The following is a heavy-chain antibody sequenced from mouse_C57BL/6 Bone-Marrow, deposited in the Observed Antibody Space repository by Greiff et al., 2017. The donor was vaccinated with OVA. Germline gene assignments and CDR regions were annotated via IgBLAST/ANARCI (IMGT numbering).Heavy chain of an antibody. D-gene: IGHD2-2*01. V-gene: IGHV14-4*01. CDR3: TTWVVTTGYYYAMDY. CDR1: GFNIKDDY. CDR2: IDPENGDT. J-gene: IGHJ4*01. Sequence: EVKLQESGAELVRPGASVKLSCTASGFNIKDDYMHWVKQRPEQGLEWIGWIDPENGDTEYASKFQGKATITADTSSNTAYLQLSSLTSEDTAVYYCTTWVVTTGYYYAMDYWGQGTSVTVSS.